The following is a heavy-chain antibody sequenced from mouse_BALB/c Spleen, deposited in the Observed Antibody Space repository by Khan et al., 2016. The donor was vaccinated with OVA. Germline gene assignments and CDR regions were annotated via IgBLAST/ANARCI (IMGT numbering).Heavy chain of an antibody. CDR3: ARSNYYCRSLYAIDY. Sequence: DLVKPGASVKLSCKASGYTFTSYWINWIKQRPGQGLEWVGQISPGSGSAYYTEVFKGKATLTIDTSSTTAYIQLSSLSSEDSAVYFCARSNYYCRSLYAIDYWGQGTSVTVSS. D-gene: IGHD1-1*01. CDR1: GYTFTSYW. V-gene: IGHV1S41*01. J-gene: IGHJ4*01. CDR2: ISPGSGSA.